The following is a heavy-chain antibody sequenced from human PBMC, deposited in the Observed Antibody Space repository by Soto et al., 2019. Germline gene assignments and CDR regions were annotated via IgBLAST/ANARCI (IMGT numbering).Heavy chain of an antibody. CDR3: ARDAGNFRDLLNWFDP. V-gene: IGHV1-69*13. D-gene: IGHD6-13*01. J-gene: IGHJ5*02. Sequence: ASVKVSCKASGGTFSSYAISWVRQAPGQGLEWMGGIIPIFGTANYAQKFQGRVTITADESTSTAYMELSSLRSEDTAVYYCARDAGNFRDLLNWFDPWGQGTLVTVSS. CDR2: IIPIFGTA. CDR1: GGTFSSYA.